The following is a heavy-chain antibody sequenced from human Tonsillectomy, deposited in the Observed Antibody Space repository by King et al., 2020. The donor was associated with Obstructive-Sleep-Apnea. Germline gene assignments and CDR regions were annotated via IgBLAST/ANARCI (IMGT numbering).Heavy chain of an antibody. V-gene: IGHV3-21*01. J-gene: IGHJ4*02. D-gene: IGHD1-26*01. CDR2: ISSSSSYI. CDR3: ARSAWGILAAIDY. CDR1: GFTFSTYT. Sequence: EVQLVESGGGLVKPGGSLRLSCAASGFTFSTYTMNWVRQAPGKGLEWVSSISSSSSYIYYADSVKGRFTITRDNAKNSLYLKMNSLRAEDTAVYYCARSAWGILAAIDYWGQGTLVSASS.